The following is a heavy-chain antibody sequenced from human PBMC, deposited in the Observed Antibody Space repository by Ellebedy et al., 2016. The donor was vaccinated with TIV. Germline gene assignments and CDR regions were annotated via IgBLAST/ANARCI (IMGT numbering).Heavy chain of an antibody. CDR1: GFTFSSYG. D-gene: IGHD1-26*01. CDR2: IWYDGSNK. J-gene: IGHJ4*02. CDR3: ARHAVGEGATLEY. Sequence: PSETLSLTCAASGFTFSSYGMHWVRQAPGKGLEWVAVIWYDGSNKYYADSVKGRFTISRDNSKNTLYLQMNSLRAEDTDVYYCARHAVGEGATLEYWGQGTLVTDSS. V-gene: IGHV3-33*01.